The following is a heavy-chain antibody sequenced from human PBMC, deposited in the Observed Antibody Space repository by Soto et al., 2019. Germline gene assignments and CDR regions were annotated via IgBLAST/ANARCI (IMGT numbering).Heavy chain of an antibody. V-gene: IGHV4-30-4*01. CDR1: GGSISSGDYS. CDR2: IYYSGST. J-gene: IGHJ6*02. CDR3: ARVRRPLRHYYYYGMDV. Sequence: PSETLSLTCTVSGGSISSGDYSWGWIRQPQGKGLEWIGYIYYSGSTYYNPSLKSRVTISVDTSKNQFSLKLSSVTAADTAVYYCARVRRPLRHYYYYGMDVWGQGTTVTV. D-gene: IGHD5-12*01.